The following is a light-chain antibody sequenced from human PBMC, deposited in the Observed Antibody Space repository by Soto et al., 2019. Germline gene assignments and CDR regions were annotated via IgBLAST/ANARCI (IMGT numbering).Light chain of an antibody. CDR3: QQDGTSPPSWT. Sequence: ETVLTQSPGTLSLSPGERATLFCRASQRITSNPLARYQQKPGQAPRLLIYGASSRATGIPDRFSGSGSGTDFTLTISTLEPEDFAVYYCQQDGTSPPSWTFGQGTKVEIK. J-gene: IGKJ1*01. CDR1: QRITSNP. CDR2: GAS. V-gene: IGKV3-20*01.